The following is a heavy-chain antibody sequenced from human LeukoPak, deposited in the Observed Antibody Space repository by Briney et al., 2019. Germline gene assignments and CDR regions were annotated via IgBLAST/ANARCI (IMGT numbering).Heavy chain of an antibody. CDR2: IRQDGDTK. CDR3: ARSLPYGTTWYGRSDF. D-gene: IGHD6-13*01. J-gene: IGHJ4*02. Sequence: GGSLRLSCAASGFPFNAYWMTWVRQAPGKGLEWVANIRQDGDTKYYVDSVKGRFTISRDDAMNSLYLQMNSLRAEDTAIYYCARSLPYGTTWYGRSDFWGQGTLVTVSS. CDR1: GFPFNAYW. V-gene: IGHV3-7*03.